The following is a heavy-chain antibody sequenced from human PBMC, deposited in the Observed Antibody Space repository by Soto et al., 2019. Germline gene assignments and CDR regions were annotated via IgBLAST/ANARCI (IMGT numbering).Heavy chain of an antibody. D-gene: IGHD5-18*01. Sequence: PXESLKISCKGSGYSFTSYWIGWVRQMPGKGLEWMGIIYPGDSDTRYSPSFQGQVTISADKSISTAYLQWSSLKASDTAMYYCASSGSDTAMPHYYYYGMDVWGQGTTVTASS. CDR3: ASSGSDTAMPHYYYYGMDV. CDR1: GYSFTSYW. V-gene: IGHV5-51*01. CDR2: IYPGDSDT. J-gene: IGHJ6*02.